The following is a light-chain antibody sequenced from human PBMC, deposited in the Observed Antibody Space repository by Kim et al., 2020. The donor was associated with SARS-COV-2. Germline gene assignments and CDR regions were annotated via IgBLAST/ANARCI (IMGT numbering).Light chain of an antibody. J-gene: IGLJ1*01. CDR1: TSDFGGYNY. CDR2: EVS. CDR3: SSYTSTSTLV. V-gene: IGLV2-14*01. Sequence: QSALTQPASVSGSPGQSITISCTGTTSDFGGYNYVSWYQQHPGKAPKLMIYEVSDRAPGVSNRFSGSKSGNTASLTISGLQAEDEADYYCSSYTSTSTLVFGAGTKVTVL.